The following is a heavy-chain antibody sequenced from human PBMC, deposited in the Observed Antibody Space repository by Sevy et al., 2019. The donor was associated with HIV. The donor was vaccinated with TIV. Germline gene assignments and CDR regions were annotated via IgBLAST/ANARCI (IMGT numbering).Heavy chain of an antibody. V-gene: IGHV3-23*01. CDR2: ISGGDGST. D-gene: IGHD6-13*01. Sequence: GGSLRLSCAASGFTFSNYAMSWVRQAPGKGLEWVSNISGGDGSTYYAYSVKGRFTISRDNSKNTLYLQMNSLRAEDTAVYYCAKPIAIAPPVEGHAFDLWGQGTMVTVSS. J-gene: IGHJ3*01. CDR1: GFTFSNYA. CDR3: AKPIAIAPPVEGHAFDL.